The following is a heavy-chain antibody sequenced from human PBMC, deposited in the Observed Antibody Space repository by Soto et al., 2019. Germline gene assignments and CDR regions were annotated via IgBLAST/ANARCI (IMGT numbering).Heavy chain of an antibody. D-gene: IGHD6-19*01. V-gene: IGHV2-70*04. CDR3: ARIPGWLQGFDS. Sequence: SGPTLVNPTQTLTLTCTFSGFSLSTTGMRVSWIRQPPGKALEWLARIDWDDDKFYTTSLKTRLTISKDTSKNQVVLTMTNMDPVDTATYFCARIPGWLQGFDSWGQGTQVTVSS. J-gene: IGHJ4*02. CDR2: IDWDDDK. CDR1: GFSLSTTGMR.